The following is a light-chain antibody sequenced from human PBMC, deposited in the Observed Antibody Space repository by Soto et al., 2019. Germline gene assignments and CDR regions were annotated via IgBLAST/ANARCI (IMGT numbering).Light chain of an antibody. CDR2: EVS. CDR3: SSYKSSSSLYV. J-gene: IGLJ1*01. V-gene: IGLV2-14*01. CDR1: SXDVGRYNY. Sequence: QSALTQPTSVSGSPGQSITISCTGTSXDVGRYNYVSWYQQHPGKAPKLMIYEVSNRPSGLSNRFSGSKSGNTASLTISGLQAEDEADYYCSSYKSSSSLYVFGTGTKVTV.